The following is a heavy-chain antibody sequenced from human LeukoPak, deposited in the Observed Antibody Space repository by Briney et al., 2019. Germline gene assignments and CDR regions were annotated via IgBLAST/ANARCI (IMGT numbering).Heavy chain of an antibody. D-gene: IGHD2-2*01. Sequence: PSETLSLTCTVSGGSISSYYWSWIRQPPGKGLEWIGYIYYSGSTNYNPSLKSRVTISVDTSKNQFSLKLSSVTAADTAVYYCARSPDCSSTSCPIGDAFDIWGQGTMVTVSS. CDR3: ARSPDCSSTSCPIGDAFDI. V-gene: IGHV4-59*12. J-gene: IGHJ3*02. CDR1: GGSISSYY. CDR2: IYYSGST.